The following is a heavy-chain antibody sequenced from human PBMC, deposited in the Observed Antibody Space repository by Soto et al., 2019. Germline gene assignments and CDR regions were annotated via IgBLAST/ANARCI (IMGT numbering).Heavy chain of an antibody. J-gene: IGHJ5*02. V-gene: IGHV5-51*01. Sequence: GESLKISCKGSGYSFTSYWISWVRQMPGKGLEWMGIIYPGDSDTSYSPSFQGQVTISADKSISTAYLQWSSLKASDTAMYYYATYGSGSYYKYSNNWFDPWGQGTLVTVSS. D-gene: IGHD3-10*01. CDR3: ATYGSGSYYKYSNNWFDP. CDR1: GYSFTSYW. CDR2: IYPGDSDT.